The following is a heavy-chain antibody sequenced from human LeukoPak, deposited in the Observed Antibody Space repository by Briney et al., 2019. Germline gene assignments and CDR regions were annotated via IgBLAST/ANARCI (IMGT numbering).Heavy chain of an antibody. CDR2: ISYEGSKK. CDR3: AGDSSGYPADY. V-gene: IGHV3-30*03. Sequence: GGSLRLSCAASGFTFSDYYMSWIREAPAKGLEWVAVISYEGSKKYYADSVKGRFTISRDNSKNTLYLQMNSLRAEDTPVYYCAGDSSGYPADYWGQGTLVTVSS. J-gene: IGHJ4*02. D-gene: IGHD3-22*01. CDR1: GFTFSDYY.